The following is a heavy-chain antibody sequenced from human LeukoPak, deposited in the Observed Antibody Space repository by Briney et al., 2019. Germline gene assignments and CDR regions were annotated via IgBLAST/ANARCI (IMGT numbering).Heavy chain of an antibody. D-gene: IGHD5-24*01. V-gene: IGHV4-59*01. CDR3: AREETVEMATIH. CDR1: GGSISSYY. CDR2: IYYSGST. Sequence: SETLSLTCTVSGGSISSYYWSWIRQPPGKGLEWIGYIYYSGSTNYNPSLKSRVTISVDTSKNQFSLKLSSVTAADTAVYYCAREETVEMATIHWGQGTLATVSS. J-gene: IGHJ4*02.